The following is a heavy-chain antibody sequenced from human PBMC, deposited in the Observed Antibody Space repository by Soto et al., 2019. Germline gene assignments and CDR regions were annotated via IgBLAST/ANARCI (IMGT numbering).Heavy chain of an antibody. CDR1: GGSISSYY. V-gene: IGHV4-59*01. Sequence: PSETLSLTCTVSGGSISSYYWSWIRQPPGKGLEWIGYIYYSGSTNYNPSLKSRVTISVDTSKNQFSLKLSSVTAADTAVYYCASSDILTGYRFDPWGQGTLVTVYS. CDR2: IYYSGST. CDR3: ASSDILTGYRFDP. J-gene: IGHJ5*02. D-gene: IGHD3-9*01.